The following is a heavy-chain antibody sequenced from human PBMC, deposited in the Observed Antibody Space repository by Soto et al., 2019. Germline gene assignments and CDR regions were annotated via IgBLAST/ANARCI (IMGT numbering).Heavy chain of an antibody. J-gene: IGHJ5*02. CDR1: GVSISSYY. CDR2: VSYTGST. CDR3: ARLSVDLNDYWSLDP. D-gene: IGHD1-1*01. V-gene: IGHV4-59*13. Sequence: QVQLQESGPGLVKPSETLPLTCTVSGVSISSYYWSWIRQPPGKGLEWIGYVSYTGSTYYNPSLQRRVTISLGTSMNRFSLKVASVTAADTAVYYCARLSVDLNDYWSLDPWGQGTLVTVSS.